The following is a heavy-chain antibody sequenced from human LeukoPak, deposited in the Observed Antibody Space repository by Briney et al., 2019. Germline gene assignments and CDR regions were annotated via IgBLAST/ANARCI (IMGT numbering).Heavy chain of an antibody. CDR1: GYTFTSYY. V-gene: IGHV1-46*03. CDR3: ALDTAMVNAFDI. D-gene: IGHD5-18*01. CDR2: INPSGGST. Sequence: ASVKVSCKASGYTFTSYYMHWVRQAPGQGLEWMGIINPSGGSTSYAQKFQGRVTVTRDTSTSTVYMELSSLRSEDTAVYYCALDTAMVNAFDIWGQGTMVTVSS. J-gene: IGHJ3*02.